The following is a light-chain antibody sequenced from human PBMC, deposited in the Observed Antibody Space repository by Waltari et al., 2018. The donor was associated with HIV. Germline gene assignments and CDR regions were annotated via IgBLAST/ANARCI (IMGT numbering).Light chain of an antibody. CDR2: KAS. Sequence: DIQMTQSPSTLSASVGGRVTITCRASQSINTWLAWYQQKPGKAPNLLIYKASTLESGVPSRFSGSGSGTEFTLTIGSLQPDDLATYYCQQYNSYPYTFGQGTNLEIK. V-gene: IGKV1-5*03. CDR3: QQYNSYPYT. J-gene: IGKJ2*01. CDR1: QSINTW.